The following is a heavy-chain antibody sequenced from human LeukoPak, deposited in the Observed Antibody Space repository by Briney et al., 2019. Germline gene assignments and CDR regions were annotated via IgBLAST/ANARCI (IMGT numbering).Heavy chain of an antibody. D-gene: IGHD6-19*01. J-gene: IGHJ4*02. Sequence: SETLSLTCAVYGGSFSGYYWSWIRQPPGKGLEWIGEINHSGSTNYNPSLKSRVTISVDTSKNQFSLKLSSVTAADTAVYYCARGRPGPGIAVATRLDYWGQGTLVTVSS. CDR1: GGSFSGYY. V-gene: IGHV4-34*01. CDR2: INHSGST. CDR3: ARGRPGPGIAVATRLDY.